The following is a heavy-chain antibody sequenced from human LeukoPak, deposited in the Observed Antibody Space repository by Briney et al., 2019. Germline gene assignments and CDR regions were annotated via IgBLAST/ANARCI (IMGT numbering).Heavy chain of an antibody. V-gene: IGHV3-23*01. CDR2: ISGSGGST. D-gene: IGHD6-19*01. CDR3: AKDEAVAGTWTPNWFDP. Sequence: GGSLRLSCAASGFTFSSYAMSWVRQAPGKGLEWVSAISGSGGSTYYADSVKGRFTISRDNSKNTLYLQMNSLRAEDTAVYYCAKDEAVAGTWTPNWFDPWGQGTLVTVSS. J-gene: IGHJ5*02. CDR1: GFTFSSYA.